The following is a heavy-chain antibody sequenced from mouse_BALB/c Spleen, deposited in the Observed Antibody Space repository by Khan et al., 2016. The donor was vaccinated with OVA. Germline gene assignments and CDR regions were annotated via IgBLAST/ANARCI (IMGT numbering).Heavy chain of an antibody. D-gene: IGHD2-14*01. CDR1: GYTFTSYI. V-gene: IGHV1S136*01. CDR2: INPYNDNT. J-gene: IGHJ3*01. CDR3: ARESTTWFAY. Sequence: VQLQQSGPELVKPGASVKMSCKASGYTFTSYIMHWVKQKPGQGLEWIGYINPYNDNTKYNEKFKAKATLTSDTSSSTAYMELSSLTSEDAAVYYCARESTTWFAYWGQGTLVTVSA.